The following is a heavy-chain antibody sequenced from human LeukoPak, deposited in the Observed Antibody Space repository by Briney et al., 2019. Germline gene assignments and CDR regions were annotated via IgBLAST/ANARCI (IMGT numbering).Heavy chain of an antibody. CDR3: ARDRCSSTSCYLPDAFDI. CDR1: GYTFTSYD. Sequence: GASVKVSCKASGYTFTSYDISWVRQAPGQGLEWMGWISAYNGNTSYAQKLQGRVTMTTDTSTSTAYMELRSLRSDDTAVYYCARDRCSSTSCYLPDAFDIWGQGTMVTVSS. D-gene: IGHD2-2*01. J-gene: IGHJ3*02. CDR2: ISAYNGNT. V-gene: IGHV1-18*01.